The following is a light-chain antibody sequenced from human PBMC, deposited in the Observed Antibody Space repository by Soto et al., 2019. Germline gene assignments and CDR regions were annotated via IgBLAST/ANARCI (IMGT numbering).Light chain of an antibody. CDR2: EVS. CDR1: QSLLHITGETF. CDR3: MQSTQLPPT. V-gene: IGKV2D-29*02. J-gene: IGKJ5*01. Sequence: DVVMTQTPLSLSVAPGQPASISCKSSQSLLHITGETFLFWYLQKPGQSPQLLIYEVSTRVSGVPDRVSGSGSGTDVTLEISRVETDDVGIYYCMQSTQLPPTFGQGTRLGIE.